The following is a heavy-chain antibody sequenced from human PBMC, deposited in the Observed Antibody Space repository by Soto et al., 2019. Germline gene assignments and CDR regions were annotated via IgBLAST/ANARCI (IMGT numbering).Heavy chain of an antibody. Sequence: SETLSLTCVVSGGSISSTNWWTWVRQPPGKRLEWIGEIYHNGSPTYSPSLRGRATISVDKSNNQFSLRLRSVTAADTAVYYCARVPDYWGQGTLVTVSS. V-gene: IGHV4-4*02. D-gene: IGHD2-2*01. J-gene: IGHJ4*02. CDR3: ARVPDY. CDR1: GGSISSTNW. CDR2: IYHNGSP.